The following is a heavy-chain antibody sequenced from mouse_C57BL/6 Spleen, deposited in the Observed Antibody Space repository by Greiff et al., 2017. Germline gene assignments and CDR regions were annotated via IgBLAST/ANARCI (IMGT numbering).Heavy chain of an antibody. D-gene: IGHD1-1*01. V-gene: IGHV1-64*01. J-gene: IGHJ1*03. CDR1: GYTFTSYW. CDR3: ARSYYGSSPWYFDV. Sequence: QVQLQQPGAELVKPGASVKLSCKASGYTFTSYWMHWVKQRPGQGLEWIGMIHPNSGSTNYNEKFKSKATLTVDKSSSTAYMQLSSLTSEDSAVYYCARSYYGSSPWYFDVWGTGTTVTGSS. CDR2: IHPNSGST.